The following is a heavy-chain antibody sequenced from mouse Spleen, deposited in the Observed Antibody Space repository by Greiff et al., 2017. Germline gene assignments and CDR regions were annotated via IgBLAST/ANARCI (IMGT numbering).Heavy chain of an antibody. V-gene: IGHV1-81*01. D-gene: IGHD2-14*01. Sequence: QVQLQQSGPELVKPGASVKMSCKASGYTFTDYVISWVKQRTGQGLEWIGEIYPGSGSTYYNEKFKGKATLTADKSSNTAYMQLSSLTSEDSAVYFCARAGEYDEDWYFDVWGAGTTVTVSS. J-gene: IGHJ1*01. CDR3: ARAGEYDEDWYFDV. CDR2: IYPGSGST. CDR1: GYTFTDYV.